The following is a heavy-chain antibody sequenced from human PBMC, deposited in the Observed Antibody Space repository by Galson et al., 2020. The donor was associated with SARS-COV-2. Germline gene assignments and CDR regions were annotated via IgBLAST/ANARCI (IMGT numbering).Heavy chain of an antibody. Sequence: SETLSLTCTVSAVSISSGTYRWSWLRPTAGEGLEWLGHIRTSGDTSYNPSLKSRVTISVDTSKNQFSLNLNSVTAADTAIYYCAGADYNKAFFDYWGQGALVTVSS. J-gene: IGHJ4*02. CDR1: AVSISSGTYR. CDR3: AGADYNKAFFDY. CDR2: IRTSGDT. D-gene: IGHD3-10*01. V-gene: IGHV4-61*09.